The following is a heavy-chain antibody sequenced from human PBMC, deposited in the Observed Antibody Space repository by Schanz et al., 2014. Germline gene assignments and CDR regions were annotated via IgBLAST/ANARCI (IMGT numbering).Heavy chain of an antibody. Sequence: VQLVESGGGLVQPGGSLRLSCAASGFTFSDHFMDWVRQAPGKGLEWVSGIGGSGDSTHYADSVKGRFIISRDNSKNTLYLQMNILRAEDTAVYCCAKVGGAASYLDSWGLGTLVTVSS. CDR2: IGGSGDST. J-gene: IGHJ4*02. V-gene: IGHV3-NL1*01. CDR1: GFTFSDHF. D-gene: IGHD2-15*01. CDR3: AKVGGAASYLDS.